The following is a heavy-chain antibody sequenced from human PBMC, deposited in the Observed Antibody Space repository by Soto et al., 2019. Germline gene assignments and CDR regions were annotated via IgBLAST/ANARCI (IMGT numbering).Heavy chain of an antibody. CDR3: ARGQGPRPSDAFDV. Sequence: SLNLFRNFSGYTFTIYLIGWVRQLHGKGLEWMGIIYPGDSDTRYSPSFQGQVTISDDKSITTAYLQWSSLKASDTAMYYCARGQGPRPSDAFDVWGQGTMVTVSS. CDR1: GYTFTIYL. J-gene: IGHJ3*01. CDR2: IYPGDSDT. V-gene: IGHV5-51*01.